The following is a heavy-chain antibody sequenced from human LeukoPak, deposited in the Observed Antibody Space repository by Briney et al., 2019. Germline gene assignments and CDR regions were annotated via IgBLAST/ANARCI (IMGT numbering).Heavy chain of an antibody. V-gene: IGHV1-69*05. J-gene: IGHJ4*02. CDR3: AREGYYDSSGYHQGVY. CDR1: GGTFSSYA. Sequence: SVKVSCKASGGTFSSYAISWVRQAPGQGLEWMGGIIPIFGTANYAQKFQGRVTITTDESTSTAYMELSSLRSEDTAVYYCAREGYYDSSGYHQGVYWGQGTLVTVSS. CDR2: IIPIFGTA. D-gene: IGHD3-22*01.